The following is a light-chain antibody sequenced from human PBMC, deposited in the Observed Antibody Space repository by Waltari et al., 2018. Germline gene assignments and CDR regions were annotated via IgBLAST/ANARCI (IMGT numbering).Light chain of an antibody. Sequence: VGRYDYVSWYQQHPGKAPKLMIYDVNRRPSGVSDRFFGSKSGNTASLTISGLQAEDEADYYCSSYTSSNSVLFGGGTHLTVL. V-gene: IGLV2-14*03. CDR2: DVN. CDR3: SSYTSSNSVL. CDR1: VGRYDY. J-gene: IGLJ2*01.